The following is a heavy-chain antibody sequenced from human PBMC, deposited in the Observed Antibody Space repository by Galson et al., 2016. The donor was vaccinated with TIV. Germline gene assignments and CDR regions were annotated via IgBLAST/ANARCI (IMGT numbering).Heavy chain of an antibody. CDR2: IGASGSTI. CDR3: ARDDNYIDV. V-gene: IGHV3-48*01. J-gene: IGHJ6*03. CDR1: GFTFSSYS. Sequence: CAASGFTFSSYSMNWVRQVPGKAPEWISYIGASGSTIYYAESVKGRFTISRDDAMNSVYLQMNSLRAEDTAVYSCARDDNYIDVWGKGTTVTVSS. D-gene: IGHD3-22*01.